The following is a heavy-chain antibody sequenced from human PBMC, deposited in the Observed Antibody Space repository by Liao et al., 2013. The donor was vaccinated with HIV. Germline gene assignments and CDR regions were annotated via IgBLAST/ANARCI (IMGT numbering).Heavy chain of an antibody. J-gene: IGHJ3*01. CDR2: IYYNGRT. Sequence: QVHLQESGPGLVRPSETLSLTCTVTGASITSHYWSWIRQPPREGTGVDWVTIYYNGRTNYNPPSRVESPCQQTRPRKYLSLRLSSVTAADTAVYFCAGGAVYNDDSFDLWGRGTLVTVSS. CDR3: AGGAVYNDDSFDL. CDR1: GASITSHY. V-gene: IGHV4-59*11. D-gene: IGHD5/OR15-5a*01.